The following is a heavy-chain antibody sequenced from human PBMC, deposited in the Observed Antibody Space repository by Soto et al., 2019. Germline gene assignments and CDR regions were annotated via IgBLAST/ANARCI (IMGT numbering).Heavy chain of an antibody. Sequence: QITLKESGTTLVEPTQTLTLTCTYSGFSLRTTGVGVGWIRQPPGKALEWLGIIYWNDDKRYSPSLKNRFTLTSDISKSQVVLTMTNMDPVDTATYYCAHTWGLPFDYWGQGTLVIVSS. V-gene: IGHV2-5*01. CDR3: AHTWGLPFDY. CDR1: GFSLRTTGVG. D-gene: IGHD3-16*01. J-gene: IGHJ4*02. CDR2: IYWNDDK.